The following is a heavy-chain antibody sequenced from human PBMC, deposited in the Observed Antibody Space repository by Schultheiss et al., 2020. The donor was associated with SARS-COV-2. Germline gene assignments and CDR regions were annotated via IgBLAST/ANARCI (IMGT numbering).Heavy chain of an antibody. CDR1: GFTFSSYA. Sequence: GGSLRLSCAASGFTFSSYAMSWVRQAPGKGLEWVSAISGSGGSTYNADSVKGRFTISRDNSKNTLYLQMNSLRAEDTAVYYCAKDRGSSLIAKANWFDPWGQGTLVTVSS. D-gene: IGHD6-13*01. CDR2: ISGSGGST. CDR3: AKDRGSSLIAKANWFDP. V-gene: IGHV3-23*01. J-gene: IGHJ5*02.